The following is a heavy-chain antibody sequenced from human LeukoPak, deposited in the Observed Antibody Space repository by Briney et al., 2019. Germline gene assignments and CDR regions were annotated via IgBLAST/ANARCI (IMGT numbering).Heavy chain of an antibody. CDR1: GGTFSSYA. D-gene: IGHD7-27*01. CDR2: IIPIFGTA. V-gene: IGHV1-69*13. J-gene: IGHJ6*02. Sequence: SVKVSCKASGGTFSSYAISCVRQAPGQGLEWMGGIIPIFGTANYAQKFQGRVTITADESTSTAYMELSSLRSEDTAVYYCALVCETGSYGMDVWGQGTTVTVSS. CDR3: ALVCETGSYGMDV.